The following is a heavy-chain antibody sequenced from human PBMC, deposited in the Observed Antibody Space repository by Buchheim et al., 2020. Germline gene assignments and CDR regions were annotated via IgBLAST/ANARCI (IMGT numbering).Heavy chain of an antibody. CDR3: VKDRPCTNCSPMDV. CDR1: GFTFSGYS. CDR2: VGCGGSST. D-gene: IGHD2-8*01. V-gene: IGHV3-23*01. J-gene: IGHJ6*02. Sequence: EVQLLESGGGLVQPGGSLRLSCAASGFTFSGYSMSWARQSPRKGLEWVAGVGCGGSSTYYGDSVKGRFTISRDNSKNSVYFEMNGQRVDDTAIYYCVKDRPCTNCSPMDVWGQGTT.